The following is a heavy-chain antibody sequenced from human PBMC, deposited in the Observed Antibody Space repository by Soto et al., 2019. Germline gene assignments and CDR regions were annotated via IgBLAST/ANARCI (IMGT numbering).Heavy chain of an antibody. V-gene: IGHV2-5*02. CDR3: AHRPSPHSSGWSATFDY. J-gene: IGHJ4*02. CDR2: IFWDDDK. D-gene: IGHD6-19*01. CDR1: GFSLSTRGVG. Sequence: QITLKESGPTLVKPTQTLTLTCTFSGFSLSTRGVGVGWIRQPPGKALEWLALIFWDDDKRYSPSLKSRLAITKDTSKNQVVLTMTNMDPVDTAKYDCAHRPSPHSSGWSATFDYWGQGTLVTVSS.